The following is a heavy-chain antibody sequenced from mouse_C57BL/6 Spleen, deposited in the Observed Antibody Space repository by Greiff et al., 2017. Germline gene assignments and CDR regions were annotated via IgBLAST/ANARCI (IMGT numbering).Heavy chain of an antibody. J-gene: IGHJ4*01. Sequence: EVKLVESGGGLVKPGGSLKLSCAASGFTFSSYAMSWVRQTPEKRLEWVATISDGGSYTYYPDNVKGRFTISRDNAKNNLYLQMSHLKSEDTAMYYCAKVTDFYAMDYWGQGTSVTVSS. CDR3: AKVTDFYAMDY. V-gene: IGHV5-4*03. CDR2: ISDGGSYT. CDR1: GFTFSSYA. D-gene: IGHD2-12*01.